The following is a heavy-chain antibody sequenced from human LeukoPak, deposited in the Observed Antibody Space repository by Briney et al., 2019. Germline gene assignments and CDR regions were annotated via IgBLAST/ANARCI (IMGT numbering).Heavy chain of an antibody. J-gene: IGHJ4*02. V-gene: IGHV1-46*01. Sequence: VASVKVSCKASGYTFTGYYMHWVRQAPGQGLEWMGIINPSGGSTSYAQKFQGRVTMTRDTSTSTVYMELSSLRSEDTAVYYCAREGAHYDSSGSYDYWGQGTLVTVSS. CDR2: INPSGGST. D-gene: IGHD3-22*01. CDR1: GYTFTGYY. CDR3: AREGAHYDSSGSYDY.